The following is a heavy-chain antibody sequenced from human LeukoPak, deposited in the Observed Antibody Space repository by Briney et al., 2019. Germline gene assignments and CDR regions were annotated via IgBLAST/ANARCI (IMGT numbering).Heavy chain of an antibody. CDR1: GFTFSSYA. CDR2: ISGTGGRT. CDR3: AKSPTVDAAFDI. Sequence: GGSLRLSCAASGFTFSSYAMSWVRQAPGKGLEWVSGISGTGGRTYYADSVKGRFTVSRDSSKNTLFLHMNSLRAEDTALYYCAKSPTVDAAFDIWGQGTMVTVSS. J-gene: IGHJ3*02. V-gene: IGHV3-23*01. D-gene: IGHD4-23*01.